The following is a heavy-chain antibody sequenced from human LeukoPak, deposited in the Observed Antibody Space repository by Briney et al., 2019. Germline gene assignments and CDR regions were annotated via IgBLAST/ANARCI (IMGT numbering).Heavy chain of an antibody. J-gene: IGHJ4*02. Sequence: PSETLSLTCTVSGGSISSYYWSWIRQPPGEGLEWIGSIYYSGSTYYNPSLKSRVTISVDTSKNQFSLKLSSVTAADTAVYYCARSPIVPTYLFDYWGQGTLVTVSS. CDR3: ARSPIVPTYLFDY. CDR2: IYYSGST. V-gene: IGHV4-59*05. CDR1: GGSISSYY. D-gene: IGHD2-2*01.